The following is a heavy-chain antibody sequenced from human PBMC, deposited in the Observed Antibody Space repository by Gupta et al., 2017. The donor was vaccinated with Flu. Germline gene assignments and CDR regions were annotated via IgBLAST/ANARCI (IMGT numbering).Heavy chain of an antibody. CDR1: GGSFSGYY. V-gene: IGHV4-34*01. J-gene: IGHJ5*02. D-gene: IGHD3-10*01. CDR2: INHSGST. Sequence: QVQLQQWGAGLLKPSETLSLTCAVYGGSFSGYYWSWIRQPPGKGLEWIGEINHSGSTNYNPSLKSRVTISVDTSKNQFSLKLSSVTAADTAVYYCARVGEGTMVRGVQYIGNWFDPWGQGTLVTVSS. CDR3: ARVGEGTMVRGVQYIGNWFDP.